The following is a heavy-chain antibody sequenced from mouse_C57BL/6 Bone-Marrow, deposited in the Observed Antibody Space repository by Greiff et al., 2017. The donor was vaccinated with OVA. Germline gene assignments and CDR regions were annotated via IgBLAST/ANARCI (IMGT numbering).Heavy chain of an antibody. Sequence: EVHLVESGGGLVKPGGSLKLSCAASGFTFSSYAMSWVRQTPEKRLEWVATISDGGSYTYYPDNVKGRFTISRDNAKNNLYLQMSHLKSEDTAMYYCERERDGNYSYAMDYWGQGTSVTVSS. D-gene: IGHD2-1*01. CDR2: ISDGGSYT. CDR1: GFTFSSYA. V-gene: IGHV5-4*01. CDR3: ERERDGNYSYAMDY. J-gene: IGHJ4*01.